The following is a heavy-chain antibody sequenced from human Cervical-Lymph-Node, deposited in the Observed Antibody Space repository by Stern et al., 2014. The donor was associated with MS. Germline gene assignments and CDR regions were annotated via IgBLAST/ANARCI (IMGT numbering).Heavy chain of an antibody. CDR2: ISAYNGNT. CDR1: GYTFTSYG. Sequence: QVQLVESGAEVKKPGASVKVSCKASGYTFTSYGISWVRQAPGKGLEWMGWISAYNGNTNYAQKLQGRVTMTTDTSTSTAYMELRSLRSDDTDVYYCARDGVAVAGPKPEMPFDYWGQGTLVTVSS. D-gene: IGHD6-19*01. V-gene: IGHV1-18*04. CDR3: ARDGVAVAGPKPEMPFDY. J-gene: IGHJ4*02.